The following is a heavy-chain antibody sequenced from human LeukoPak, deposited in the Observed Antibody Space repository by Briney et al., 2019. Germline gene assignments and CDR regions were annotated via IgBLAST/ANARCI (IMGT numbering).Heavy chain of an antibody. CDR2: ISGSGGST. J-gene: IGHJ4*02. CDR3: AKDRRGYSGYADY. CDR1: GFTFNNYA. Sequence: GGSLRLSCAASGFTFNNYAMSWVRQAPGKGLEWVSAISGSGGSTYYADSVKGRFTISRDNSKNTLYLQMNSLRAEDTAAYYCAKDRRGYSGYADYWGQGTLVTVSS. V-gene: IGHV3-23*01. D-gene: IGHD5-12*01.